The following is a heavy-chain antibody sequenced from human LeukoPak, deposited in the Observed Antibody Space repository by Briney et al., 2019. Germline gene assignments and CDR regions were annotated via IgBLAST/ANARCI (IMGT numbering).Heavy chain of an antibody. CDR3: ARSISSN. D-gene: IGHD6-13*01. J-gene: IGHJ4*02. Sequence: PGGSLRLSCAASGFIFSSYGMHWVRQAPGKGLEWVAVISYDGSNKYYADSVKGRFTISRDNSKNTLYLQMNSLRAEDTAVYYCARSISSNWGQGTLVTVSS. V-gene: IGHV3-30*19. CDR2: ISYDGSNK. CDR1: GFIFSSYG.